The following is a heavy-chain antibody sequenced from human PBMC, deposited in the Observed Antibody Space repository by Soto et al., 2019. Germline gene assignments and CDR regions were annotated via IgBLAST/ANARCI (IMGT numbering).Heavy chain of an antibody. D-gene: IGHD5-12*01. CDR2: ISHLEST. V-gene: IGHV4-30-2*06. Sequence: PSETLSLTCTVSGASISYGGFSWSWIRQSPGKGLEWIGYISHLESTYFHPSFKSRLTMSIDRTRNQFSLKLSPVTAADMAVYYCARGGGYDSLDYWGQGVLVTVSS. J-gene: IGHJ4*02. CDR1: GASISYGGFS. CDR3: ARGGGYDSLDY.